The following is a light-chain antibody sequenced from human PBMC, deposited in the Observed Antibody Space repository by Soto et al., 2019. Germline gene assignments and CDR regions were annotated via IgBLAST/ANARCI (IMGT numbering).Light chain of an antibody. J-gene: IGLJ1*01. CDR2: EVR. CDR1: SSGVGVYHY. V-gene: IGLV2-8*01. CDR3: SSYTGTQTFGV. Sequence: QSALTQPPSASGSPGQSVTISCTGSSSGVGVYHYVSWYQQHPGKAPKRVIYEVRQRPSGVSDRLSGSNSGNTASLTVSGLQDSYEADCYCSSYTGTQTFGVFGPGTKLTVL.